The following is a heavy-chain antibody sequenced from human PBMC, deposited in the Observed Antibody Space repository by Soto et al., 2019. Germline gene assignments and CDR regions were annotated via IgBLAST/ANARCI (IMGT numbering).Heavy chain of an antibody. V-gene: IGHV4-39*01. CDR2: IYYSGST. J-gene: IGHJ4*02. CDR1: GGSISSSDYY. Sequence: SETLSLTCTVSGGSISSSDYYWAWTRQPPGKGLEWIGSIYYSGSTYYNPSLQSRVTISADTSKNQFSLRLSSLTAADTAVYYCARHPQNPSFDYWGQGTLVTVSS. CDR3: ARHPQNPSFDY.